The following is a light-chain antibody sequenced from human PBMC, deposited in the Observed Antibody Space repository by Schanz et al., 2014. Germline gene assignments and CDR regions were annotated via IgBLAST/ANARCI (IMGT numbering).Light chain of an antibody. V-gene: IGLV1-44*01. CDR3: SSYAGNNKLL. Sequence: QSVLTQPPSASGTPGQRVTISCSGSSSNIGSNTVNWYQQLPGTAPRLLMYLDNRRPSGVPDRFSGSKSGTSASLAISGLQSEDEGDYYCSSYAGNNKLLFGGGTKLTVL. J-gene: IGLJ2*01. CDR2: LDN. CDR1: SSNIGSNT.